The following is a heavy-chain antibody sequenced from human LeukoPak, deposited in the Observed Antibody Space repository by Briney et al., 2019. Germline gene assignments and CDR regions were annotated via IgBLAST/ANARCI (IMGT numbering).Heavy chain of an antibody. CDR2: IRYDGSNK. Sequence: GGSLRLXCAASGFTFSSYGMHWVRQAPGKELEWVAFIRYDGSNKYYADSVKGRFTISRDNSKNTLYLQMNSLRAEDTAVYYCAKDPRGGDYYYYMDVWGKGTTVTVSS. CDR3: AKDPRGGDYYYYMDV. J-gene: IGHJ6*03. CDR1: GFTFSSYG. D-gene: IGHD3-10*01. V-gene: IGHV3-30*02.